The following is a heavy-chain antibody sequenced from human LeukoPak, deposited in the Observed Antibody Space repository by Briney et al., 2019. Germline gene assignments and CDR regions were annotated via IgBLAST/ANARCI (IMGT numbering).Heavy chain of an antibody. V-gene: IGHV3-23*01. D-gene: IGHD5/OR15-5a*01. CDR2: ITDSGVDA. CDR3: VSRSSDRAFDY. J-gene: IGHJ4*02. CDR1: GFAFSTYG. Sequence: GGSLRLSCVASGFAFSTYGMSWVRQAPGKGLECVSAITDSGVDAYYADSVKGRFTISRDNSKNTLFLQMNSLRAEDTAVYYCVSRSSDRAFDYWGQGALVTVSS.